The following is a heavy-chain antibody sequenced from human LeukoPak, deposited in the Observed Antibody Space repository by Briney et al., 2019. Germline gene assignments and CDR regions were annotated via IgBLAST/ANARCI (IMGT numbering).Heavy chain of an antibody. D-gene: IGHD6-19*01. J-gene: IGHJ5*02. Sequence: GASVKVSCKASGYTFANSDISWVRQAPGQGLEWMGWISAYTGNTNYAQEFQGRVTMTTDASTSTAYLDLRSLRSDDTAVYYCARGGGLVPGTWFDPWGQGTLITVSS. V-gene: IGHV1-18*01. CDR1: GYTFANSD. CDR2: ISAYTGNT. CDR3: ARGGGLVPGTWFDP.